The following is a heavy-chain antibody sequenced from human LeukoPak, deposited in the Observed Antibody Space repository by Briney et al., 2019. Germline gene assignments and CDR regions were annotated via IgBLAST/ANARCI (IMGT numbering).Heavy chain of an antibody. J-gene: IGHJ3*02. V-gene: IGHV4-4*02. CDR2: VHLDGRT. CDR1: GGSVTSTNW. D-gene: IGHD5-24*01. Sequence: SETLSLTCDVSGGSVTSTNWWTWVRQPPGKGLERIGEVHLDGRTNYNPSLKSRLIMSVDLPENHISLKLTSVTAADTAVYYCARDLRRDGYNRGAFDIWGQGTVVTVSS. CDR3: ARDLRRDGYNRGAFDI.